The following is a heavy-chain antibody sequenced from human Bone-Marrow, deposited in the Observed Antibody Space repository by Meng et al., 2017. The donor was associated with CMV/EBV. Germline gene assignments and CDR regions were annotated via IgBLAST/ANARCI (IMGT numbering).Heavy chain of an antibody. CDR3: ARNRLGYCSSTSCYGTYYYYGMDV. CDR1: GGSFSGYY. D-gene: IGHD2-2*01. V-gene: IGHV4-34*01. CDR2: INHSGST. Sequence: SETLSLTCAVYGGSFSGYYWSWIRQPPGKGLEWIGEINHSGSTNYNPSLKSRVTISVDTSKNQFSLKLSPVTAADTAVYYCARNRLGYCSSTSCYGTYYYYGMDVWGQGTTVTGSS. J-gene: IGHJ6*02.